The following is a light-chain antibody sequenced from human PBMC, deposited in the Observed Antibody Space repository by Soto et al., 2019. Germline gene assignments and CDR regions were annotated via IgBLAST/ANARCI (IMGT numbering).Light chain of an antibody. V-gene: IGKV4-1*01. Sequence: DIVMTQSPDSLAVSLGERATINCKSIQSVLYSSKSKNYLTWYQQKQGQPPKLLIYWASIRESGVPDRFSGSGSGTYFTLTISSLQAEDVSFYYCQQYLSAPITFGQGTRLEIK. CDR2: WAS. CDR3: QQYLSAPIT. CDR1: QSVLYSSKSKNY. J-gene: IGKJ5*01.